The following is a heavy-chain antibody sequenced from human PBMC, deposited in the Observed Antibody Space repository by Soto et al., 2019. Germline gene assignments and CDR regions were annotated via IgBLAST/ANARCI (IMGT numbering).Heavy chain of an antibody. D-gene: IGHD2-2*02. J-gene: IGHJ5*02. CDR2: INADNGNT. Sequence: QVQLVQSGAEVKKPGASVKVSCKASGYTFTSYAMHWVRQAPGQRLEWMGWINADNGNTKYSQKFQGRVTITRDTSESTAYMELSSLRSEDTAVYSCARVHCSSTSCYTGWFDPWGQGTLVTVSS. CDR3: ARVHCSSTSCYTGWFDP. CDR1: GYTFTSYA. V-gene: IGHV1-3*01.